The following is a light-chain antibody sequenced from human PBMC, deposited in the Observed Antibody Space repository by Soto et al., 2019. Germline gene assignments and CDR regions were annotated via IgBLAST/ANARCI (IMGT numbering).Light chain of an antibody. CDR1: QSVSSSY. V-gene: IGKV3-20*01. J-gene: IGKJ1*01. CDR3: QEYGTSRA. Sequence: ESVLTQSPGTLSLSPGERATLSCRASQSVSSSYLAWYQQKPCQAPRLLIYRASSRATGIPDRFSGSGSGTDFTLTISRLEPEDLAVYYCQEYGTSRAFGQGTKVEIQ. CDR2: RAS.